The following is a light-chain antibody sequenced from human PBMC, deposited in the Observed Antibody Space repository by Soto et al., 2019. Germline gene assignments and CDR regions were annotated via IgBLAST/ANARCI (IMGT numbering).Light chain of an antibody. CDR3: QQHGASSWT. Sequence: EIVLTQSPGTLSLSPGERATLSCRASQSVSSSNLAWYQQKPGQAPRLLIYGASIRATGISDRFSGSGSGTAFTLPISRREAEDFAVYYYQQHGASSWTFGQGNKVEI. CDR1: QSVSSSN. CDR2: GAS. J-gene: IGKJ1*01. V-gene: IGKV3-20*01.